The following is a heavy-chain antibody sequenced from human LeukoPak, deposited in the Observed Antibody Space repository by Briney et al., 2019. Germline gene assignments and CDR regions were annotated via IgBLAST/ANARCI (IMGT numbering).Heavy chain of an antibody. D-gene: IGHD3-22*01. CDR2: IYDIGST. J-gene: IGHJ4*02. CDR3: ASGADSSNYFLYY. CDR1: GGSISGHY. V-gene: IGHV4-59*08. Sequence: TSETLSLTCTVSGGSISGHYWTWIRQPPGKGLEWIGYIYDIGSTTYDPSLKSRVTISVDTSKNQLSLRLSSVTAADTAVYYCASGADSSNYFLYYWGPGILVTVSS.